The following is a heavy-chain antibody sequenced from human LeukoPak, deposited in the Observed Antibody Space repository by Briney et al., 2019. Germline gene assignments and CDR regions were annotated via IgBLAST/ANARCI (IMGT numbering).Heavy chain of an antibody. CDR3: TRGFGPRYFDS. CDR1: GDSISTYY. J-gene: IGHJ4*02. D-gene: IGHD3-10*01. V-gene: IGHV4-59*01. CDR2: IFSSGSS. Sequence: SETLSLTCTVSGDSISTYYWSWIRHPPGKGLEWIGYIFSSGSSNYNPSLESRVTISVDTSKNQFSLRLSSLTAADTAVYYCTRGFGPRYFDSWGQGILVTVSA.